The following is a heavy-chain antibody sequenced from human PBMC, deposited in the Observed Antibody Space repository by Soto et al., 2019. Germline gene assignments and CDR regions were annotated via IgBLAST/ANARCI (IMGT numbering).Heavy chain of an antibody. D-gene: IGHD3-22*01. J-gene: IGHJ6*02. CDR2: ISYDASNK. Sequence: QVQLVQSGGGVVQPGRSLRLSCAASGFPFSTSTRHWVRQAPGKGLEWVALISYDASNKYYADSVKGRFTISRDNSENTLYVQMNSLRAEDTAVYYCAREGRDGYNHFYYYGLDVWGQGTTVTVSS. CDR3: AREGRDGYNHFYYYGLDV. CDR1: GFPFSTST. V-gene: IGHV3-30*03.